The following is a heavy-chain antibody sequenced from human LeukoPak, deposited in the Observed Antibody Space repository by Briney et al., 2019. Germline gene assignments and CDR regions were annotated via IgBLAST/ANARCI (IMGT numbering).Heavy chain of an antibody. Sequence: GGSLRLSCAASGFTFSNHWMHWVRQAPGKGLEWVSGISWNSGSIGYADSVKGRFTISRDNAKNSLYLQMNSLRAEDTALYYCAKGSSGWSTDAFDIWGQGTMVTVSS. CDR3: AKGSSGWSTDAFDI. CDR1: GFTFSNHW. D-gene: IGHD6-19*01. CDR2: ISWNSGSI. V-gene: IGHV3-9*01. J-gene: IGHJ3*02.